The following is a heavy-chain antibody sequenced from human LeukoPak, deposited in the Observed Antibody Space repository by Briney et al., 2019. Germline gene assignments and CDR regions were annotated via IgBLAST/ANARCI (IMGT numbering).Heavy chain of an antibody. Sequence: SETLSLTCTVSGGSISSYYWSWIRQPPGKGLEWIGYIHYSGRTNYNPSLKSRGTISVDTSKNQFSLKRSSVTPTATAVIYGARALRYFDWLSVWFDTWGQGTLVTVSS. V-gene: IGHV4-59*01. CDR2: IHYSGRT. J-gene: IGHJ5*02. CDR1: GGSISSYY. CDR3: ARALRYFDWLSVWFDT. D-gene: IGHD3-9*01.